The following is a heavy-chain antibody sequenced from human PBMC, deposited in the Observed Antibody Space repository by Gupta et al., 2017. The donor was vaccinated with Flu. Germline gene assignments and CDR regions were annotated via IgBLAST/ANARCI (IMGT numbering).Heavy chain of an antibody. Sequence: QVQLVQSGAEVKKPGASVKVSCKASGYTFTGYYMHWVRQAPGQGLEWMGWINPNSGGTNYAQKVQGRVTMTRDTSISTAYMELSRLRSDDTAVYYCARDKGWRDYFDYWGQGTLVTVSS. D-gene: IGHD2-15*01. CDR2: INPNSGGT. CDR3: ARDKGWRDYFDY. J-gene: IGHJ4*02. CDR1: GYTFTGYY. V-gene: IGHV1-2*02.